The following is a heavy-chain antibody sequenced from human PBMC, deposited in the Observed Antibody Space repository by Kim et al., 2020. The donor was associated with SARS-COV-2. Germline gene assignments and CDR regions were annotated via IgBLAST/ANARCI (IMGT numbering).Heavy chain of an antibody. V-gene: IGHV3-7*01. CDR3: AALDTVQVPGGI. Sequence: YVDSVKGRFTKSRDNAKNSLYLQMSRLRTEDTAIYYCAALDTVQVPGGIWGQGTLVTVSS. J-gene: IGHJ4*02. D-gene: IGHD3-10*01.